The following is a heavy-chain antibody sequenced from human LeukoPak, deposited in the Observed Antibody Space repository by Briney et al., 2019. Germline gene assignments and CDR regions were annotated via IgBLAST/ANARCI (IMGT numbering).Heavy chain of an antibody. Sequence: GGSLILSCAASGLTFSSHWLHWVRQAPGKGLVWVSRITNDGSSTTYADSVKGRFPISRDNAKNMLYLQVNSLRAEDTAVHYCATQQGGNPAYWGQGTLVTVSS. CDR2: ITNDGSST. CDR3: ATQQGGNPAY. D-gene: IGHD1-14*01. V-gene: IGHV3-74*01. CDR1: GLTFSSHW. J-gene: IGHJ4*02.